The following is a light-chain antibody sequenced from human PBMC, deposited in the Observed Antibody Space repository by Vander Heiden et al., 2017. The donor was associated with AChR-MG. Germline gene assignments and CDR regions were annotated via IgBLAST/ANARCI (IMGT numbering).Light chain of an antibody. J-gene: IGLJ3*02. CDR1: SSDLGAYNY. Sequence: QSALTQPASVSGSPGQSITLSCTGTSSDLGAYNYLSWYQQHPGKAPKIMIYDVSDRPSGVSNRFSGSKSGNTASLTISGLQSEDEADYYCSSYTNSNTRVFGGGTKLTVL. V-gene: IGLV2-14*03. CDR2: DVS. CDR3: SSYTNSNTRV.